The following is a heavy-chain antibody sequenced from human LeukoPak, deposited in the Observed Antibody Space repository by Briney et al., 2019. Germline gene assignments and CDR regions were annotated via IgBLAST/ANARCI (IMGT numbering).Heavy chain of an antibody. Sequence: GGSLRLSCAASGFIFSSYSMTWIRQAPGKGLEWVSYFGTSGSAIYYADSVKGRFTISRDNAKNSLYLQMNGLRDEDTAVYYCARDYIFAFDIWGQGTMVTVSS. CDR1: GFIFSSYS. D-gene: IGHD3-3*02. CDR3: ARDYIFAFDI. CDR2: FGTSGSAI. J-gene: IGHJ3*02. V-gene: IGHV3-48*02.